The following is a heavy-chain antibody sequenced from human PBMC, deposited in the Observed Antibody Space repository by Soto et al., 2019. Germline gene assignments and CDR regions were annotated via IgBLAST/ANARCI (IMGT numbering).Heavy chain of an antibody. J-gene: IGHJ4*02. D-gene: IGHD4-17*01. CDR1: GWTFSRSA. V-gene: IGHV1-69*11. CDR2: IIPVLATP. CDR3: ARDSTVTNAFEY. Sequence: GASVKVSCKACGWTFSRSAISWVGQAPGQGLEYMGTIIPVLATPKYAQKFQGRVSITADESTGTSDMELYSLTSDDTAVYYCARDSTVTNAFEYLGQGTLVSVSS.